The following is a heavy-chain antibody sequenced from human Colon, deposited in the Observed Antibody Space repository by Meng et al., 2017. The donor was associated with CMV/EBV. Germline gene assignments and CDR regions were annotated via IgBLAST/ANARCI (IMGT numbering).Heavy chain of an antibody. D-gene: IGHD5-18*01. CDR3: ARTGYNYATGFDE. J-gene: IGHJ4*02. Sequence: GESLKISCAASGFTVSSNYMSWVRQAPGKGLEWIAYISSSAITIYYADSVQGRFTISRDNANNSLSLEMNSLRAEDTAIYYCARTGYNYATGFDEWGQGTLVTVSS. CDR1: GFTVSSNY. V-gene: IGHV3-11*04. CDR2: ISSSAITI.